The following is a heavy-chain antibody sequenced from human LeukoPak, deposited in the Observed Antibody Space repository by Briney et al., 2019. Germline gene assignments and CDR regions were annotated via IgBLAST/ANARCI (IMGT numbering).Heavy chain of an antibody. CDR3: VRDSNYHPDC. CDR2: IISDGSSA. V-gene: IGHV3-74*01. Sequence: GGSLRLSCAASGFTFKDYWMHWVRHVPWKGLVWVARIISDGSSASYADSVKGRFTMSRDNAKNTLYLQMNSLRAEDTAVYYCVRDSNYHPDCWGQGTLVTVSS. J-gene: IGHJ4*02. D-gene: IGHD4-11*01. CDR1: GFTFKDYW.